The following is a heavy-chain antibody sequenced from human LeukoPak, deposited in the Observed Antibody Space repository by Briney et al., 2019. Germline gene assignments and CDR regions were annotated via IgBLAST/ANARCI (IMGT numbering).Heavy chain of an antibody. CDR3: ARDQANWFDP. J-gene: IGHJ5*02. CDR2: IYTSGST. CDR1: GGSISSGSYY. Sequence: SETLSLTCTVSGGSISSGSYYWSWIRQPAGKGLEWIGRIYTSGSTNYNPSLKSRVTISVDTSKNQFSLKLSSVTAADTAVYYCARDQANWFDPWGQGTLVTVSS. V-gene: IGHV4-61*02.